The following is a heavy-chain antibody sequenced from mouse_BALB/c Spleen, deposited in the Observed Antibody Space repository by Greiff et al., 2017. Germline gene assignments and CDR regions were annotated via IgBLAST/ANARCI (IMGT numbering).Heavy chain of an antibody. V-gene: IGHV5-17*02. J-gene: IGHJ4*01. CDR2: ISSGSSTI. CDR3: ARWRGNYFYAMDY. Sequence: EVKLMESGGGLVQPGGSRKLSCAASGFTFSSFGMHWVRQAPEKGLEWVAYISSGSSTIYYADTVKGRFTISRDNPKNTLFLQMTSLRSEDTAMYYCARWRGNYFYAMDYWGQGTSVTVSS. CDR1: GFTFSSFG. D-gene: IGHD2-1*01.